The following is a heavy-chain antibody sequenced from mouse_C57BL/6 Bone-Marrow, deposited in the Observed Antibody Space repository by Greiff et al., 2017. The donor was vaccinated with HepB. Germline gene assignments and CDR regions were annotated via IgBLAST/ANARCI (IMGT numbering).Heavy chain of an antibody. Sequence: QVQLQQSGAELARPGASVKMSCKASGYTFTSYTMHWVKQRPGQGLAWIGYINPSSGYTKYNQKFKDKATLTADKSSSTAYMQLSSLTSEDSAVYYCARSYYSNYYFDYWGQGTTLTVSS. CDR3: ARSYYSNYYFDY. CDR1: GYTFTSYT. CDR2: INPSSGYT. J-gene: IGHJ2*01. D-gene: IGHD2-5*01. V-gene: IGHV1-4*01.